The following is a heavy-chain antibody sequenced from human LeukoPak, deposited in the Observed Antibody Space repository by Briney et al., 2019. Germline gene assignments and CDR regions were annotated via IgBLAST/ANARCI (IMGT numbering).Heavy chain of an antibody. CDR1: GFTFSSYG. J-gene: IGHJ6*02. CDR2: ISYDGSNK. Sequence: GRSLRLSCAASGFTFSSYGMHWVRQAPGKGLEWVAVISYDGSNKYYADSVKGRFTISRDNSKNTLYLQMNSLRAEDTAVFYCAKWAHGMDVWGQGTTVTVSS. CDR3: AKWAHGMDV. V-gene: IGHV3-30*18.